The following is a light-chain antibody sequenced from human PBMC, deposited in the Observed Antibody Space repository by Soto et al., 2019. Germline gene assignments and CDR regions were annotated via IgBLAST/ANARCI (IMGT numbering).Light chain of an antibody. CDR2: EVN. J-gene: IGLJ1*01. Sequence: QSALTQPPSASGSPGQSGAISCTGTASDIGGYNFVSWYQQHPGKAPKLMIYEVNKRPSGVPDRFSGSKSGNTASLTVSGLQAGGESVYDCTSRGGTSPYAFGAGTRLTVL. V-gene: IGLV2-8*01. CDR3: TSRGGTSPYA. CDR1: ASDIGGYNF.